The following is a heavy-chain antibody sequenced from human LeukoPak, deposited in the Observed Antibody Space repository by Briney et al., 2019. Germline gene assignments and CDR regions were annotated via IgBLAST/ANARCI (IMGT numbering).Heavy chain of an antibody. D-gene: IGHD3-22*01. CDR2: IIPIFGTA. V-gene: IGHV1-69*05. J-gene: IGHJ5*02. Sequence: ASVKVSCKASGGTFSSYAISWVRQAPGQGLKWMGGIIPIFGTANYAQKFQGRVTITTDESTSTAYMELSSLRSEDTAVYYCARLGSGFPNWFDPWGQGTLVTVSS. CDR1: GGTFSSYA. CDR3: ARLGSGFPNWFDP.